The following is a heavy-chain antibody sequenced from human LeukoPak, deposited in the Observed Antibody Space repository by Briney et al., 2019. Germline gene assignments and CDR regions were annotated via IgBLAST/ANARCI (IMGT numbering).Heavy chain of an antibody. J-gene: IGHJ4*02. CDR2: IYYSGST. Sequence: PSETLSLTCTVSGGSISSTNYYWGWIRQPPGKGLEWIGSIYYSGSTYYNPSLKSRVTISVDTSKNQFSLKLSSVTAADTAVYYCGRNGAYNLDYWGQGTLVTVSS. CDR3: GRNGAYNLDY. V-gene: IGHV4-39*01. CDR1: GGSISSTNYY. D-gene: IGHD1-14*01.